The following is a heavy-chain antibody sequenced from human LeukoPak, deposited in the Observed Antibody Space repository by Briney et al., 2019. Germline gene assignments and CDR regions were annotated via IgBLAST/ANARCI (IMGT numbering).Heavy chain of an antibody. CDR2: ITSSRSTI. V-gene: IGHV3-48*02. CDR1: GFTFSSNS. CDR3: ARGAAGMAYFDY. D-gene: IGHD5-18*01. J-gene: IGHJ4*02. Sequence: PGGSLRLSCAASGFTFSSNSMNWVRQAPGKGLEWVSYITSSRSTIYYADSVKGRFTISRDNAKDSLYLQMNSLRDEDTAVYYCARGAAGMAYFDYWGQGTLVTVSS.